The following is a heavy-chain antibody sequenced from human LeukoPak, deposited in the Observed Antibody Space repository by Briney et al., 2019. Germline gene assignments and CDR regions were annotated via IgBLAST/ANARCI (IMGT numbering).Heavy chain of an antibody. CDR2: ISYDGTNK. Sequence: PGGSLRLSCAASGFTFSSYGMHWVRQAPGKGLEWVAIISYDGTNKYYADSVKGRFTISRDNSKNTLYLQMGSLRAEDKAVYYCARGVIKRYCSGGSCSYFDYWGQGTLVTVSS. J-gene: IGHJ4*02. CDR1: GFTFSSYG. D-gene: IGHD2-15*01. V-gene: IGHV3-30*03. CDR3: ARGVIKRYCSGGSCSYFDY.